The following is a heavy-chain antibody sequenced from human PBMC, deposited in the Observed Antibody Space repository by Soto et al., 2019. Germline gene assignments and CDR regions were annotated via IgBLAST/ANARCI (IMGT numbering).Heavy chain of an antibody. J-gene: IGHJ4*02. CDR1: GFTFSSYG. D-gene: IGHD4-17*01. CDR2: ISYDGSNK. V-gene: IGHV3-30*18. CDR3: AKTDYGDLTIDY. Sequence: GGSLRLSCAASGFTFSSYGMHWVRQAPGKGLEWVAVISYDGSNKYYADSVKGRFTISRDNSKNTLYLQMNSLRAEDTAVYYCAKTDYGDLTIDYWGQGTLVTVSS.